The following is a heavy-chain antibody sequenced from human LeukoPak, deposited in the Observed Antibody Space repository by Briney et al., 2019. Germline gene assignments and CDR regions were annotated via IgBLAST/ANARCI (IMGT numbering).Heavy chain of an antibody. CDR1: GFTVSSNY. D-gene: IGHD3-3*01. V-gene: IGHV3-53*01. CDR2: IYSGGST. J-gene: IGHJ4*02. Sequence: GGSLRLSCAASGFTVSSNYMSWVRQAPGKGLEWVSVIYSGGSTYYADSVKGRFTISRDNSKNTLYLQMNSLRAEDTAVYYCARGFPRDDFWGSLDYWGQGTLVTVSS. CDR3: ARGFPRDDFWGSLDY.